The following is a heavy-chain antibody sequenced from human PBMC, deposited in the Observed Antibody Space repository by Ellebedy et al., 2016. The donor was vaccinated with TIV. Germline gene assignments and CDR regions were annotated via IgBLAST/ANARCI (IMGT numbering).Heavy chain of an antibody. V-gene: IGHV3-21*01. CDR3: SRGIAAVMY. CDR1: GFTFSNYS. D-gene: IGHD6-13*01. Sequence: PGGSLRLSCAGAGFTFSNYSMNWVRKAPGKGLEWVASITGSSSYMFYSDSVKGRFTISRDNAKHSLYLQMNSLRAEDTAVYYCSRGIAAVMYWGQGTLVTVSS. J-gene: IGHJ4*02. CDR2: ITGSSSYM.